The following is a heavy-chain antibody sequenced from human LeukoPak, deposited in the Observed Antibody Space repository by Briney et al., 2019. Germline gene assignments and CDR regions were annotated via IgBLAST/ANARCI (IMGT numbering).Heavy chain of an antibody. Sequence: GGSLRLSCAASGFTFSTYGMHWVRQAPGKGLEWVTFISYDGSNKYSADSVKGRLTISRDNSKNTLYLQLNSLRGEDTAVYYCAKDSSSSNNFYGMDVWGQGTTVTVSS. D-gene: IGHD6-6*01. CDR2: ISYDGSNK. CDR1: GFTFSTYG. J-gene: IGHJ6*02. CDR3: AKDSSSSNNFYGMDV. V-gene: IGHV3-30*18.